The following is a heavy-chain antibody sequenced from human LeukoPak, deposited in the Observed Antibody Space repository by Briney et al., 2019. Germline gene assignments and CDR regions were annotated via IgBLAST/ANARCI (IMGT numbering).Heavy chain of an antibody. CDR3: ARDIISEYSSSHSHFDP. D-gene: IGHD6-6*01. Sequence: SETLSLTCTVSGGSISSQYWSWIRQPPGKGLEWIGYIYYSGSTSYNPSLKSQVTISVDTSKNQFSLRLSSVTAADTAVYYCARDIISEYSSSHSHFDPWGQETLVTVSS. CDR2: IYYSGST. J-gene: IGHJ5*02. V-gene: IGHV4-59*11. CDR1: GGSISSQY.